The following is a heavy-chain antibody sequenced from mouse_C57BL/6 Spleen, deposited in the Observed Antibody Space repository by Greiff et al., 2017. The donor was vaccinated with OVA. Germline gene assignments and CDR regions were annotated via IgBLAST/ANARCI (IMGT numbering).Heavy chain of an antibody. CDR2: IWRGGST. V-gene: IGHV2-5*01. Sequence: VQLQQSGPGLVQPSQSLSITCTVSGFSLTSYGVHWVRQSPGKGLEWLGVIWRGGSTDYNAAFMSRLSITKDNSKSQVFFKMNSLQADDTAIYYRAILYDYDRGYYFDYWGQGTTLTVSS. CDR1: GFSLTSYG. CDR3: AILYDYDRGYYFDY. J-gene: IGHJ2*01. D-gene: IGHD2-4*01.